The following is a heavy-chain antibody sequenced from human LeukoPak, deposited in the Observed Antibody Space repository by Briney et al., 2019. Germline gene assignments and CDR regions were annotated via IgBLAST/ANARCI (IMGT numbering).Heavy chain of an antibody. V-gene: IGHV4-59*01. Sequence: SETLSLTCTVSGGSISSYYWSWIRQPPGKGLEWVGCIYYSGSTNYNPSLKSRVTISVDTSKNQFSLRLSSVTDADTAVYYCARHRYYYDSSGYYYQPWGQGTLVTVSS. D-gene: IGHD3-22*01. CDR2: IYYSGST. CDR1: GGSISSYY. J-gene: IGHJ5*02. CDR3: ARHRYYYDSSGYYYQP.